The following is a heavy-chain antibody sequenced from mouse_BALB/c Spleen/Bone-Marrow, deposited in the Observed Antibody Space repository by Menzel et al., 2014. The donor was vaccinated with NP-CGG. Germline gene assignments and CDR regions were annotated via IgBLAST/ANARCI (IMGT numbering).Heavy chain of an antibody. Sequence: EVMLVESGGGLVQPGGSLKLSCAASGFDSRRYWMSWVRQAPGKGLEWIGEINPESSTINYTPSLKDKFIISRDNAKNTLYLQMSKVRSEDTALYYCARLGYYGYFVDWGQGTTLTVSS. J-gene: IGHJ2*01. CDR2: INPESSTI. D-gene: IGHD2-3*01. V-gene: IGHV4-1*02. CDR3: ARLGYYGYFVD. CDR1: GFDSRRYW.